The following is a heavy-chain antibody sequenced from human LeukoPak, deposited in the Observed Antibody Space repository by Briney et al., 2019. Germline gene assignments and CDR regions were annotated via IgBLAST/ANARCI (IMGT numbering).Heavy chain of an antibody. Sequence: SETLSLTCAVYGGSFSGYYWSWIRQPPGKGLEWIGEINHSGSTNYNPSLKSRVTISVDTSKNQFSLKLSSVTAADTAVYYCARGLYQRGFYYYYYMDVWGKGTTVTVPS. CDR2: INHSGST. CDR1: GGSFSGYY. D-gene: IGHD2-8*01. CDR3: ARGLYQRGFYYYYYMDV. J-gene: IGHJ6*03. V-gene: IGHV4-34*01.